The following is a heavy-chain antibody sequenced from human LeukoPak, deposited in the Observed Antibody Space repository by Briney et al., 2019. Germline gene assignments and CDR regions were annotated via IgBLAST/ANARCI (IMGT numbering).Heavy chain of an antibody. J-gene: IGHJ6*02. CDR2: IYPGDSDT. CDR1: GYTFTNYW. Sequence: PGESLKISCKGSGYTFTNYWIAWVRQMPGKGLEWMGSIYPGDSDTSYSPSFQGQVTISADKSINTAYLQWTSLKASDIAMYYCARGGCGSSTCNYSMDVWGQGTTVTVSS. CDR3: ARGGCGSSTCNYSMDV. V-gene: IGHV5-51*01. D-gene: IGHD2-2*01.